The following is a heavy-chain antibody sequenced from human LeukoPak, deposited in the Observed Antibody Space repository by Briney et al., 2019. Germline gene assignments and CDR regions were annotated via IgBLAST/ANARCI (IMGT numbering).Heavy chain of an antibody. CDR3: ARAGRGYYFDY. Sequence: GGSLRLSCAASGFTFSSYSMNWVRQAPGKGLEWVSSISSSSYIYYADSVKGRFTISRDNAKNSLYLQMNSLRAEDTAVYYCARAGRGYYFDYWGQGTLVTVSS. CDR2: ISSSSYI. CDR1: GFTFSSYS. J-gene: IGHJ4*02. V-gene: IGHV3-21*01. D-gene: IGHD3-22*01.